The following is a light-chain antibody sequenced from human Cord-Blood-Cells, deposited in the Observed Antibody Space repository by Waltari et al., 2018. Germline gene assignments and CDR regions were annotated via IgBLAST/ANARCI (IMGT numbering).Light chain of an antibody. CDR1: QSISSY. CDR2: AAS. CDR3: QQSYSTPRT. V-gene: IGKV1-39*01. J-gene: IGKJ1*01. Sequence: EIQMTQSPSSLSASVGDRVIIPCRASQSISSYLNWYQQKPGKAPKLLIYAASSLESGVPSRFSGSGSGTDFTLTISSLQPEDFATYYCQQSYSTPRTFGQGTKVEIK.